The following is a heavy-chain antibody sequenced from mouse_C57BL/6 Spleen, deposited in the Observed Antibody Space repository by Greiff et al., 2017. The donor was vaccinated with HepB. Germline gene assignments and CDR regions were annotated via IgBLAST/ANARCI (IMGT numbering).Heavy chain of an antibody. Sequence: QVQLKQPGAELVKPGASVKVSCKASGYTFTSYWMHWVKQRPGQGLEWIGRIHPSDSDTNYNQKFKGKATLTVDKSSSTAYMQLSSLTSEDSAVYYCAMFDYGLDFDVWGTGTTVTVSS. V-gene: IGHV1-74*01. J-gene: IGHJ1*03. CDR3: AMFDYGLDFDV. CDR2: IHPSDSDT. CDR1: GYTFTSYW. D-gene: IGHD2-4*01.